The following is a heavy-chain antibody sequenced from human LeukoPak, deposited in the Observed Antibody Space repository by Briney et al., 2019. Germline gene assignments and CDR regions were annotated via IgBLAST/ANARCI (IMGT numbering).Heavy chain of an antibody. CDR2: ISSSSSYI. CDR3: ASFFGGGAFDI. Sequence: GGSLRLSCAASGFTFSSYSMNWVRQAPVKGLEWVSSISSSSSYIYYADSVKGRFTISRDNAKNSLYLQMNSLRAEDTAVYYCASFFGGGAFDIWGQGTMVTVSS. CDR1: GFTFSSYS. D-gene: IGHD3-16*01. V-gene: IGHV3-21*01. J-gene: IGHJ3*02.